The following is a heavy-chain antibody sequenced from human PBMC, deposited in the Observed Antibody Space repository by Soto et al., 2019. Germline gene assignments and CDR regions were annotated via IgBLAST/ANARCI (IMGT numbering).Heavy chain of an antibody. V-gene: IGHV4-61*03. Sequence: SETLSLTCTVPGESVSSDSYYWTWIRQPPGKGLEWIGYISSTGITESNPSLKSRVTISIDPPKNHFSVKMTSVTAADTAVYYCASRDPAAVRYAFDIWGQGALVTVSS. CDR3: ASRDPAAVRYAFDI. CDR1: GESVSSDSYY. D-gene: IGHD2-2*01. CDR2: ISSTGIT. J-gene: IGHJ3*02.